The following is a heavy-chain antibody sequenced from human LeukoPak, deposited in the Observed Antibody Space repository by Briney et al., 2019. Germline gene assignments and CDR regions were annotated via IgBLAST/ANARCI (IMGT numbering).Heavy chain of an antibody. J-gene: IGHJ4*02. CDR3: AKESQLSYSGTFYIDY. CDR2: ISPGGGTT. V-gene: IGHV3-23*01. D-gene: IGHD1-26*01. Sequence: GGSLRLSCAVSGFTFNNEAMGWVRQLRGGGLEWVSTISPGGGTTYYAESMKGRFTISRDNSKSTLYLEMKSLRAEDTAVYFCAKESQLSYSGTFYIDYWGQGALVTVSS. CDR1: GFTFNNEA.